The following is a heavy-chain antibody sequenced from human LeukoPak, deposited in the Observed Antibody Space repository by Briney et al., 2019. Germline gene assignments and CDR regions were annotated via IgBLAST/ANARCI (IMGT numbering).Heavy chain of an antibody. J-gene: IGHJ5*02. D-gene: IGHD5-12*01. V-gene: IGHV4-34*01. CDR3: ARAYNGYDYP. CDR2: VNHSGTT. Sequence: PSETLSLTYAVYGGSFTDYYWRWLRQTPGKGLEWIGEVNHSGTTNYNPSLKSRVTISVDTSKNQFSLKVTSVTAADTALYYCARAYNGYDYPWGQGTLVTVSS. CDR1: GGSFTDYY.